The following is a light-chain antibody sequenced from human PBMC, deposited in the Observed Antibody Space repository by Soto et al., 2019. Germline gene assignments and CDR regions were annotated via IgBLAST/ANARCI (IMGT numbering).Light chain of an antibody. V-gene: IGLV2-11*01. CDR1: SSDVGGYNY. J-gene: IGLJ1*01. Sequence: QSALTQPRSVSGSPGQSVTISCTGTSSDVGGYNYVSWYQQHPGKAPKPMIYDVSKRPSGVPDRISGSKSCNTVSLTISGLQAEDEADYYCCSYAGSYTYVFGTGTKVTVL. CDR2: DVS. CDR3: CSYAGSYTYV.